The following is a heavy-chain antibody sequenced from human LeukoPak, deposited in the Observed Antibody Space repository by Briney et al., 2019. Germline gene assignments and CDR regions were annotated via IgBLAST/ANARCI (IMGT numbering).Heavy chain of an antibody. J-gene: IGHJ4*02. CDR3: AKGGRIAVAGSSVDY. V-gene: IGHV3-23*01. CDR2: ISGSGGST. Sequence: GGSLRLSCVASGFTFSSYGMSWVRQAPGKGLEWVSAISGSGGSTYYADSVKGRFTISRDNSKNTLYLQMNSLRAEDTAVYYCAKGGRIAVAGSSVDYWGQGTLVTVSS. CDR1: GFTFSSYG. D-gene: IGHD6-19*01.